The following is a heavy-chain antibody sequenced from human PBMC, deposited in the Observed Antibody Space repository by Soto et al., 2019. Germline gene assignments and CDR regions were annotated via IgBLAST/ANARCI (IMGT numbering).Heavy chain of an antibody. CDR1: GYTCTSYG. Sequence: ASVKVYCKASGYTCTSYGISWGRQAPGQGLEWMGWISAYNGNTNYAQKLQGRVTMTTDTSTSTAYMELRSLRSDDTAVYYCARGYQMVWFDPWGQGTLVTVSS. J-gene: IGHJ5*02. CDR3: ARGYQMVWFDP. CDR2: ISAYNGNT. D-gene: IGHD2-2*01. V-gene: IGHV1-18*04.